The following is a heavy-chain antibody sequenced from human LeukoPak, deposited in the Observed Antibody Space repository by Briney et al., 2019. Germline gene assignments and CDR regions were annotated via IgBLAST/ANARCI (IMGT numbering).Heavy chain of an antibody. D-gene: IGHD1-26*01. Sequence: GGSLRLSCAASGFTFSSYAMSWVRQAPGKGLERVSAISRSGGSTYYADSVKGRFTISRDNSRNTLFLQMNSLRADDTAVYYCAKYLKGGIDYNYNYAMDVWGKGTTVTVSS. J-gene: IGHJ6*04. CDR1: GFTFSSYA. V-gene: IGHV3-23*01. CDR2: ISRSGGST. CDR3: AKYLKGGIDYNYNYAMDV.